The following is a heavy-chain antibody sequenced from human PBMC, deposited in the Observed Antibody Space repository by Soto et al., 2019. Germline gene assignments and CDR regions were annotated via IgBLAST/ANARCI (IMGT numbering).Heavy chain of an antibody. CDR1: GYTFTSYY. J-gene: IGHJ6*02. CDR3: ARDLVATIIYYGMDV. D-gene: IGHD5-12*01. V-gene: IGHV1-46*03. CDR2: INPSGGST. Sequence: GASVKVSCKASGYTFTSYYMHWVRQAPGQGLEWMGIINPSGGSTSYAQKFQGRVTMTRDTSTSTVYMELSSLRSEDTAVYYCARDLVATIIYYGMDVWGQGTTVTVSS.